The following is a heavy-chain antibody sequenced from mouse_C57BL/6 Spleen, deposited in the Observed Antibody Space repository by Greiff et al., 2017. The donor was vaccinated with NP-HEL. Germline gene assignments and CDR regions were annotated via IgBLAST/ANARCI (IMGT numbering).Heavy chain of an antibody. CDR2: ISSGGDYI. D-gene: IGHD1-1*01. V-gene: IGHV5-9-1*02. CDR3: TRDYGSSRAMDY. Sequence: EVKLMESGEGLVKPGGSLKLSCAASGFTFSSYAMSWVRQTPEKRLEWVAYISSGGDYIYYADTVKGRFTISRDNARNTLYLQMSSLKSEDTAMYYCTRDYGSSRAMDYWGQGTSVTVSS. CDR1: GFTFSSYA. J-gene: IGHJ4*01.